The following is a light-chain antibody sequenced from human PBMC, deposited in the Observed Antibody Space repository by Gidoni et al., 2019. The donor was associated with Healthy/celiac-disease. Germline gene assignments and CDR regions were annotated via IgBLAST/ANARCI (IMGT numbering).Light chain of an antibody. Sequence: ILLTQSPATLSLSPGERATLSCGPSQNVDSRLAWYQQRPGQAPRLLIYDTYNRATGIPARFSGSGFGTDFTLTISSLEPEDFAVYYCQQRRDWPITFXQXTRLEIK. CDR3: QQRRDWPIT. V-gene: IGKV3-11*01. CDR1: QNVDSR. CDR2: DTY. J-gene: IGKJ5*01.